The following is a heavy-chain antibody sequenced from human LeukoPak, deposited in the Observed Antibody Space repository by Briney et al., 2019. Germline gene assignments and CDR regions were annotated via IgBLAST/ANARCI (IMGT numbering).Heavy chain of an antibody. J-gene: IGHJ5*02. V-gene: IGHV4-38-2*02. D-gene: IGHD4-17*01. CDR3: ARSLMTTVTTSPGGTNNWFDP. CDR1: GYSISSGYY. Sequence: SETLSLTCNVSGYSISSGYYWGWIRQPPGKGLEWIGNIFHSGSTHYNPSLKSRVTISVDTSNNQFSLKLSSVTAADMAVYYCARSLMTTVTTSPGGTNNWFDPWGQGTLVTVSS. CDR2: IFHSGST.